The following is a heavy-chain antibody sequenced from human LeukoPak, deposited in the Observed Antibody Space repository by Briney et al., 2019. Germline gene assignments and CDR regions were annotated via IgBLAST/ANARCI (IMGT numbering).Heavy chain of an antibody. CDR3: ARECTTTSCPYNNMDV. V-gene: IGHV4-4*07. D-gene: IGHD2-2*01. J-gene: IGHJ6*02. CDR1: RGSISSNY. Sequence: SETLSLTCTVSRGSISSNYWTWIRQPAGKGLEWIGRIYSTGSTNYNPSLKSRVTMSVDTSKNQFSLKLSSVTAADTAVYYRARECTTTSCPYNNMDVWGQGTTVTVAS. CDR2: IYSTGST.